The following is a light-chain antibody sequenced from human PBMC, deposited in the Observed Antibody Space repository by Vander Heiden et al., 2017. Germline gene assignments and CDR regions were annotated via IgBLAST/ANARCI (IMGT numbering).Light chain of an antibody. CDR3: SSYTSSSTLGVV. J-gene: IGLJ2*01. CDR2: DVS. Sequence: QPALTQPASVSGSPGPSTTISCTGTSSDVGGYHYVSWYQQHPGKAPKLMISDVSNRPSGVSNRFSGSKSGNTASLTISGLQAEDEADYYCSSYTSSSTLGVVFGGGTKLTVL. V-gene: IGLV2-14*01. CDR1: SSDVGGYHY.